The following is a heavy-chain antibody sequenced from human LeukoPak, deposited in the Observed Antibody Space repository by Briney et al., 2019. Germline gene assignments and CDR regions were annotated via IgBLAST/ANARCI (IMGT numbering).Heavy chain of an antibody. V-gene: IGHV1-18*01. CDR2: ISAYNGNT. D-gene: IGHD3-3*01. CDR1: GYTFTSYG. CDR3: ARDPKLISGVINYYYMDV. Sequence: ASVKVSCKTSGYTFTSYGISWVRQAPGQGLEWMGWISAYNGNTHHAQNFEGRVTMTTGTFTTTAYMELRSLRYDDTAGYYCARDPKLISGVINYYYMDVWGKGTTVTVSS. J-gene: IGHJ6*03.